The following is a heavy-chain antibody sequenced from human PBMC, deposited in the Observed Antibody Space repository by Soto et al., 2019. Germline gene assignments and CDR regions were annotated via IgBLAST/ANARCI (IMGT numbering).Heavy chain of an antibody. CDR3: AKGVSTDWSTGVCPHIYRFEMDV. J-gene: IGHJ6*02. CDR2: INPMSGGT. D-gene: IGHD2-8*01. V-gene: IGHV1-2*02. Sequence: ASVKVSCKASGYTFTSSHISWVRQAPGQGLEWVGRINPMSGGTSTAPKFVGRVTLTRDTSVSIAYLEVTRLKSDDTAVYYCAKGVSTDWSTGVCPHIYRFEMDVWGQGTAVTVSS. CDR1: GYTFTSSH.